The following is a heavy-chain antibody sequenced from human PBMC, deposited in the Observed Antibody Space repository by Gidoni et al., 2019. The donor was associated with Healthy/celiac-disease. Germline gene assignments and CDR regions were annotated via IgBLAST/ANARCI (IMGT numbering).Heavy chain of an antibody. J-gene: IGHJ6*03. D-gene: IGHD4-17*01. CDR1: GFTFSSYG. CDR2: IWYDGSNK. Sequence: QVQLVESGGGVVQPGRSLRLSCAASGFTFSSYGMHWVSQAPCKGLEWVAVIWYDGSNKYYEDSVKGRFTISRDNSKNTLYLQMNSLRAEDTAVYDCARDGYWVTTYYYYYMDVWGKGTTVTVSS. V-gene: IGHV3-33*01. CDR3: ARDGYWVTTYYYYYMDV.